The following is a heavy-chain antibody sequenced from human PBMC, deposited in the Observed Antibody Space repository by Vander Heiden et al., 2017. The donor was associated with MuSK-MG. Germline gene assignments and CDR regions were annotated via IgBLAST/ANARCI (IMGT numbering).Heavy chain of an antibody. D-gene: IGHD6-6*01. J-gene: IGHJ4*02. V-gene: IGHV3-74*01. CDR1: GFTFSNYW. Sequence: EVQLVDSGGGLVQPGRSLSLSCASCGFTFSNYWMHWVRQAPGKGLVWVSRINTDGSYTSYADSVKGRFTISRDNAKNTLYLQMNSLRTEDTAVYYCARVGSAPPFNWGQGTLVTVSS. CDR3: ARVGSAPPFN. CDR2: INTDGSYT.